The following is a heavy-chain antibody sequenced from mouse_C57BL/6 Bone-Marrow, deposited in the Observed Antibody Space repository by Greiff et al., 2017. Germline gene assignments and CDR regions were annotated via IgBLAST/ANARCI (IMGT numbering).Heavy chain of an antibody. D-gene: IGHD1-1*01. J-gene: IGHJ1*03. V-gene: IGHV5-6*01. CDR3: ARHGDYYGSSYWYFDV. Sequence: EVHLVESGGDLVKPGGSLKLSCAASGFTFSSYGMSWVRQTPDKRLEWVATISSGGSYTYYPDSVKGRFTISRDNAKNTLYLQMSSLKSEDTAMYYCARHGDYYGSSYWYFDVWGTETTVTVSS. CDR1: GFTFSSYG. CDR2: ISSGGSYT.